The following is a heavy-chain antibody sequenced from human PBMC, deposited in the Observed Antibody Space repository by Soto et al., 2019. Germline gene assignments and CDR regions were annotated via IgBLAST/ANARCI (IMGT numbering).Heavy chain of an antibody. CDR1: SGPDRSHN. V-gene: IGHV4-59*08. J-gene: IGHJ6*02. D-gene: IGHD4-17*01. CDR3: VRQGIDYLHGLVDV. Sequence: QVQLQQSGPRLVKPSETLSLTCTVSSGPDRSHNWGWIRQPPGRGLEWIGYVYCTGDTAYNPSLRGRVTISADTSTNDISLTLNSVTAADPAVYYCVRQGIDYLHGLVDVWGQGTTVSVSS. CDR2: VYCTGDT.